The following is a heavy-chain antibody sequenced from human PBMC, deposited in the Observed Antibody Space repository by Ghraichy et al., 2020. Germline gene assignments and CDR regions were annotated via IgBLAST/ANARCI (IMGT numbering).Heavy chain of an antibody. V-gene: IGHV3-23*01. Sequence: GGSLRLSCTASGFAFADYAMTWVRQAQGKGLEWVSAFSGGVPYYADSVKGRFSMSRDNSKNTLYLQMDSLRAEDTAVYYCAKYRTPAVTTIFDCWGRGTLVTVSS. CDR1: GFAFADYA. CDR3: AKYRTPAVTTIFDC. D-gene: IGHD4-17*01. CDR2: FSGGVP. J-gene: IGHJ4*02.